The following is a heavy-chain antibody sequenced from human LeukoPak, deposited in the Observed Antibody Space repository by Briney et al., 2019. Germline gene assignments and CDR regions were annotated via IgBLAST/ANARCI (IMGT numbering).Heavy chain of an antibody. Sequence: GGSLRLSCAASGFTVSSNEMSWVRQAPGKGLEWVSSISRGGTYYADSRKGRLTISRDNSKNTLHLQMNSLRAEDTAVYYCAPLFDSSGYPYYFDYWGQGTLVTVSS. CDR3: APLFDSSGYPYYFDY. CDR1: GFTVSSNE. D-gene: IGHD3-22*01. J-gene: IGHJ4*02. V-gene: IGHV3-38-3*01. CDR2: ISRGGT.